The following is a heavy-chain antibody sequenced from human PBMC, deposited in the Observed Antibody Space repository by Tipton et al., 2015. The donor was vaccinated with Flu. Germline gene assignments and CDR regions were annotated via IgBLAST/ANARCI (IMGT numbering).Heavy chain of an antibody. CDR3: ARDLVQDYRDQYFGMDV. Sequence: TLSLTCTVFGGSVSPYYWNWVRQSPGKGLEWIGYIYYRGTTGYNPSLKSRVTISVDTSKNQVSLKLTSVTAADTAVYYCARDLVQDYRDQYFGMDVWGQGTTVTVSS. J-gene: IGHJ6*02. D-gene: IGHD4-11*01. CDR1: GGSVSPYY. CDR2: IYYRGTT. V-gene: IGHV4-59*02.